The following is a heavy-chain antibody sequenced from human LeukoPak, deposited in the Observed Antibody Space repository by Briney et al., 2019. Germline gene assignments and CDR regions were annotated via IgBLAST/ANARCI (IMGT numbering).Heavy chain of an antibody. Sequence: SETLSLTCTVSGGSISSYYWSWIRQPPGKGLEWIGYIYYSGSTNYNPSLKSRVTISVDTSKNQLSLKLSSVTAADTAVYYCARSSSWYLDWFDPWGQGTLVTVSS. CDR3: ARSSSWYLDWFDP. D-gene: IGHD6-13*01. V-gene: IGHV4-59*08. J-gene: IGHJ5*02. CDR1: GGSISSYY. CDR2: IYYSGST.